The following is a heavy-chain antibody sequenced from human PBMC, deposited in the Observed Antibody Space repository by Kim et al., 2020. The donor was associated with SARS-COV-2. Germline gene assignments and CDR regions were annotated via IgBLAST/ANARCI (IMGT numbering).Heavy chain of an antibody. V-gene: IGHV1-2*02. J-gene: IGHJ4*02. CDR2: INPDTDKT. CDR1: GYMFTSHY. CDR3: ARSNGWSHFDN. D-gene: IGHD6-19*01. Sequence: ASVKGSCKTSGYMFTSHYIHWVRQAPGQGLEWMGWINPDTDKTHYAQRFQGRVTVTGDTSISTAYMELSSLKSDDTAVYYCARSNGWSHFDNWGQGVPVTVSS.